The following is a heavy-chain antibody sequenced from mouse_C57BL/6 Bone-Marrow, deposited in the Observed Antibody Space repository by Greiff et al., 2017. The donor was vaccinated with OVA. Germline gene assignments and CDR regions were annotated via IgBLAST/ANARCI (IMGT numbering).Heavy chain of an antibody. CDR1: GFTFSSYA. V-gene: IGHV5-9-1*02. CDR2: ISSGGDYI. Sequence: EVKVEESGEGLVKPGGSLKLSCAASGFTFSSYAMSWVRQTPEKRLEWVAYISSGGDYIYYADTVKGRFTISRDNARNTLYLQMSSLKSEDTAMYYCTREGPRQLQDYAMDYWGQGTSVTVSS. D-gene: IGHD3-2*01. J-gene: IGHJ4*01. CDR3: TREGPRQLQDYAMDY.